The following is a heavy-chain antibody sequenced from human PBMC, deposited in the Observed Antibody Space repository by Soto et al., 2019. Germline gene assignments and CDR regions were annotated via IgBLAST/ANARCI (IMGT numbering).Heavy chain of an antibody. CDR3: ARDPVYYDSSGYRYFDY. CDR2: IYYSGST. Sequence: SKTLSLTCTVSGGSISSGDYYWSWIRQPPGKGLEWIGYIYYSGSTYYNPSLKSRVTISVDTSKNQFSLKLSSVTAADTAVYYCARDPVYYDSSGYRYFDYWGQGTLVTVSS. V-gene: IGHV4-30-4*01. J-gene: IGHJ4*02. CDR1: GGSISSGDYY. D-gene: IGHD3-22*01.